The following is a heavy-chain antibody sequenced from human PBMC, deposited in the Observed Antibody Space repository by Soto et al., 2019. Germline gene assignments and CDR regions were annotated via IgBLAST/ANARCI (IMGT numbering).Heavy chain of an antibody. CDR1: GYTFTGYY. Sequence: QVQLGQPGAEVKKPGASVKVSCKASGYTFTGYYMHWVRQAPGQGLEWMGWINPNSGGTNYAQKFQGWVTMTRDTSISTAYMELSRLRSDDTAVYYCARSPYDILTGAYYYYGMDVWGQGTTVTVSS. D-gene: IGHD3-9*01. V-gene: IGHV1-2*04. CDR2: INPNSGGT. CDR3: ARSPYDILTGAYYYYGMDV. J-gene: IGHJ6*02.